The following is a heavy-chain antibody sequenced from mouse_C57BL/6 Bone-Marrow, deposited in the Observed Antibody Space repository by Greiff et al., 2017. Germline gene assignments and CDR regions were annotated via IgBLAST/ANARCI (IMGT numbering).Heavy chain of an antibody. CDR1: GFSIHSDCY. CDR2: TFYSGIT. V-gene: IGHV3-3*01. J-gene: IGHJ4*01. Sequence: VQLQQSGPSLVRPSQTLSLTCTVTGFSIHSDCYWIWIRQFPGNKLEYIWYTFYSGITYYNPSLESRNYITRDKSKNQFSLKLISVTTEDTATYYCARARLYYAMDYWGQGTSVTVSS. CDR3: ARARLYYAMDY.